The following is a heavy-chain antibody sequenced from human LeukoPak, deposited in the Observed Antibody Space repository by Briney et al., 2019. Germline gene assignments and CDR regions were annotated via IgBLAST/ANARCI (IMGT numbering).Heavy chain of an antibody. V-gene: IGHV3-7*01. J-gene: IGHJ6*03. CDR1: GFTFSRYW. D-gene: IGHD2-15*01. CDR3: AREPAVVVDYYYMDV. CDR2: IKQDGSEK. Sequence: PGGSLRLSCAASGFTFSRYWMNWVRQAPGKGLEWEANIKQDGSEKYYVDSVRGRFTISRDNAKNSLYLQMNSVRAEDTAVYYCAREPAVVVDYYYMDVWGKGTTVTVSS.